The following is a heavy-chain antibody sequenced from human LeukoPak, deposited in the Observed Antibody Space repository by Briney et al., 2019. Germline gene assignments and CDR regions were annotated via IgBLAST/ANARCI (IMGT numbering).Heavy chain of an antibody. CDR2: ISAYNGNT. CDR3: ARTYYYDSSGFDY. V-gene: IGHV1-18*01. Sequence: ASVKVSCKASGGTFSSYAISWVRQAPGQGLEWMGWISAYNGNTNYAQKLQGRVTMTTDTSTSTAYMELRSLRSDDTAVYYCARTYYYDSSGFDYWGQGTLVTVSS. CDR1: GGTFSSYA. D-gene: IGHD3-22*01. J-gene: IGHJ4*02.